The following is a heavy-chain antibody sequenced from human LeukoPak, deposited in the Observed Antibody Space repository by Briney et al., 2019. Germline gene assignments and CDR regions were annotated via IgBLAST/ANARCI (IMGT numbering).Heavy chain of an antibody. CDR2: INPNSGGT. CDR1: GYTFTGYY. V-gene: IGHV1-2*02. Sequence: ASVKVSCKASGYTFTGYYMHWVRQAPGQGLEWMGWINPNSGGTNYAQKFQGRVTMTRDTCISTAYMELSRLRSDDTAVYYCAREREGAPAFDYWGQGTLVTVSS. D-gene: IGHD3-16*01. CDR3: AREREGAPAFDY. J-gene: IGHJ4*02.